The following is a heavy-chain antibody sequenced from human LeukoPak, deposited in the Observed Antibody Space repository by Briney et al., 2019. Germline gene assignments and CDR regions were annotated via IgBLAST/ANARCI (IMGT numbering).Heavy chain of an antibody. V-gene: IGHV1-18*01. CDR3: AGDLTLYYYYYYMDV. Sequence: ASVKVSCKASGYTFTSYGISWVRQAPGQGLEWMGWISAYNGNTNYAQKLQGRVTMTTDTSTSTAYMELRSLRSDDTAVYYCAGDLTLYYYYYYMDVWGKGTTVTVSS. CDR2: ISAYNGNT. J-gene: IGHJ6*03. CDR1: GYTFTSYG.